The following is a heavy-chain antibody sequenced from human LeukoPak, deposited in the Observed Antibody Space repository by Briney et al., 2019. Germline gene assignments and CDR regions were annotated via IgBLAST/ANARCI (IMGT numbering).Heavy chain of an antibody. V-gene: IGHV1-18*01. CDR3: ARARGGSYYYNYMDV. CDR1: GYSFTSYG. CDR2: ISVYNGNT. Sequence: ASVKVSRKASGYSFTSYGFSWVRLAPGPGLERMGLISVYNGNTNYEHKLQGRVTMTTDTSTSTAYMELRSLRSDDTAVFFCARARGGSYYYNYMDVWGKGTTVTVSS. J-gene: IGHJ6*03. D-gene: IGHD3-16*01.